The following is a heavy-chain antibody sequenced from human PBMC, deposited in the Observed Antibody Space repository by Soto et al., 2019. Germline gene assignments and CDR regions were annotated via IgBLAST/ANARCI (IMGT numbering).Heavy chain of an antibody. CDR3: AKKRADSWGHFDY. CDR2: ISGRGGRT. J-gene: IGHJ4*02. D-gene: IGHD7-27*01. Sequence: EVQLLESGGGVVQPGGSLRLSCAASGFIFSNYAMSWVRQAPGKGLEWVSGISGRGGRTYNADSVKGRFTISRDNSKDTMYMQMGSLRAEDTAVYYCAKKRADSWGHFDYWGQGTLVTVSS. CDR1: GFIFSNYA. V-gene: IGHV3-23*01.